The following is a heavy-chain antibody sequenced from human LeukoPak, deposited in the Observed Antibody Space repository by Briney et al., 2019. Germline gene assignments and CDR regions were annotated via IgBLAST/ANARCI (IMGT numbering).Heavy chain of an antibody. CDR1: GYSISSGYY. D-gene: IGHD6-19*01. Sequence: SETLSLTCAVSGYSISSGYYWGWIRQPPGKGLEWVGSIFHSGSTYYNPSLKSRVTISVDTSKNQFSLKLSSVTAADKAVYYCARDRGVAVAGPPGYWGQGTLVTVSS. J-gene: IGHJ4*02. V-gene: IGHV4-38-2*02. CDR2: IFHSGST. CDR3: ARDRGVAVAGPPGY.